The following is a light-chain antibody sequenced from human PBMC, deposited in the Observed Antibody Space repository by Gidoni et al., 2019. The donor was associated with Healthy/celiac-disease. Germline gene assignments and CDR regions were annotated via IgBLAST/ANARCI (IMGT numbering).Light chain of an antibody. CDR1: QDISNY. CDR3: QQYDNLLRT. Sequence: DIQMTQSPSPLSASVGDRVTITCQASQDISNYLNWYQQKPGKAPKLLIYDASNLETGVPSRFSGSGSGTDFTFTISSLQPEDIATYYCQQYDNLLRTFGPGTKVDIK. J-gene: IGKJ3*01. V-gene: IGKV1-33*01. CDR2: DAS.